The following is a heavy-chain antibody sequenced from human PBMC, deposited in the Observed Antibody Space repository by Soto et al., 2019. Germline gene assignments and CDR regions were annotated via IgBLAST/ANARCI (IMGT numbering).Heavy chain of an antibody. CDR3: TTVGTQVPHDAFDI. J-gene: IGHJ3*02. CDR2: IKSKTDGGTT. Sequence: EVQLVESGGGLVKPGGSLRLSCAASGFTFSNAWMSWVRQAPGKGLEWVGRIKSKTDGGTTDYAAPVKGRFTISRDDSKHTLYLQMNSLKTEDTAVYYCTTVGTQVPHDAFDIWGQGTMVTVSS. D-gene: IGHD3-10*01. V-gene: IGHV3-15*01. CDR1: GFTFSNAW.